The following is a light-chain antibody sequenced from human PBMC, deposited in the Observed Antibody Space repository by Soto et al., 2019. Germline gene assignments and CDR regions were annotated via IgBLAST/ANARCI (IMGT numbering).Light chain of an antibody. CDR1: SSDVGAYNY. Sequence: QSALTQPRSVSGSPGQSVTISCTGTSSDVGAYNYVSWYQQHPGKAPKLIIYADTKRPSGVPDRFSGSKSGNTASLTISGLQAEDDADYYCCSYAGSDTDVFGGGTKVTVL. CDR3: CSYAGSDTDV. J-gene: IGLJ2*01. V-gene: IGLV2-11*01. CDR2: ADT.